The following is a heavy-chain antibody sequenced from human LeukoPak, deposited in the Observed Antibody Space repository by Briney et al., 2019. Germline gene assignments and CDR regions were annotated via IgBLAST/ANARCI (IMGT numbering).Heavy chain of an antibody. CDR1: GXTFSSYS. CDR2: ISSSSSTI. CDR3: ARDVQRRFDP. J-gene: IGHJ5*02. V-gene: IGHV3-48*02. D-gene: IGHD6-25*01. Sequence: PGGSLRLSCAASGXTFSSYSMNWVRQAPGKGLEWVSYISSSSSTIYYADSVKGRLTISRDNAKNSLYLQMNSLRDEDTAMYYCARDVQRRFDPWGQGTLVTVSS.